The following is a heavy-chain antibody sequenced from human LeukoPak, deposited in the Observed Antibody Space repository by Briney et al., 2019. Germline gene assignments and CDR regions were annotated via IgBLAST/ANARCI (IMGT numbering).Heavy chain of an antibody. CDR3: AREGNSGYYPY. CDR1: GLTFSSYP. V-gene: IGHV3-30-3*01. CDR2: ISYDGSEK. D-gene: IGHD3-22*01. J-gene: IGHJ4*02. Sequence: GRSLRLSCAASGLTFSSYPMHWVRQAPGKGLEWVAVISYDGSEKHYADPVKGRFTISRDNSKNTLCLQMSSLRAEDTAMYYCAREGNSGYYPYWGQGILVTVSS.